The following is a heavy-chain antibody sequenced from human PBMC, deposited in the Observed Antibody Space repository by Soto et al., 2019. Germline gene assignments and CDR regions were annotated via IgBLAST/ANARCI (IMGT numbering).Heavy chain of an antibody. J-gene: IGHJ4*02. CDR2: IFSNDEK. D-gene: IGHD3-3*01. Sequence: QVTLKESGPVLVKPTETLTLTCTVSGFSLSNARMGVSWIRQPPGKALEWLAHIFSNDEKSYSTSLKSRLTIPKYTTKSQVVLTSPNMNLVDTSTFFCPRPHRPNDFWSGYHFHSWGQAPLVTVSS. CDR3: PRPHRPNDFWSGYHFHS. V-gene: IGHV2-26*01. CDR1: GFSLSNARMG.